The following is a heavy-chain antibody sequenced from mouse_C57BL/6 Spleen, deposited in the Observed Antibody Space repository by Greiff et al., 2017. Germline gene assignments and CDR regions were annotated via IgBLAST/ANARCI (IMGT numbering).Heavy chain of an antibody. D-gene: IGHD1-1*01. Sequence: VHVKQSGPVLVKPGASVRMSCKASGYTFTDSYMNWVKQSHGKSLEWIGVINPYNGGTSYNQKFKGKATLTVDKSSSTAYMELNSLTSEDSAVYYCARDYYGSSYAMDYWGQGTSVTVSS. CDR1: GYTFTDSY. J-gene: IGHJ4*01. V-gene: IGHV1-19*01. CDR3: ARDYYGSSYAMDY. CDR2: INPYNGGT.